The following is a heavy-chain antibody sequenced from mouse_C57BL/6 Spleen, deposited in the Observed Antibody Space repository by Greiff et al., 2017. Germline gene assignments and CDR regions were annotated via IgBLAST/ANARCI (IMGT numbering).Heavy chain of an antibody. CDR1: GYTFTSYW. J-gene: IGHJ2*01. CDR3: ARAAAQATVDY. V-gene: IGHV1-50*01. D-gene: IGHD3-2*02. Sequence: VQLKQPGAELVKPGASVKLSCKASGYTFTSYWMQWVKQRPGQGLEWIGEIDPSDSYTNYNQKFKGKATLTVDTSSSTAYMQLSSLTSEDSAVYYCARAAAQATVDYWGQGTTLTVSS. CDR2: IDPSDSYT.